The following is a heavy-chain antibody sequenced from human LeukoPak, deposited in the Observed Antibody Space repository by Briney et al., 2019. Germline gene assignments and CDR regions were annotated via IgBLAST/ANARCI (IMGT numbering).Heavy chain of an antibody. CDR3: TTDGWS. D-gene: IGHD2-15*01. Sequence: GGSLRLSCAASGFTFSSCAVSWVRQAPGKGLEWVSAISGSGDSTYYADSVKGRFTISRDNSRNTLYLQMSSLRAEDAAVYYCTTDGWSWGQGTLVTVSS. V-gene: IGHV3-23*01. J-gene: IGHJ4*02. CDR1: GFTFSSCA. CDR2: ISGSGDST.